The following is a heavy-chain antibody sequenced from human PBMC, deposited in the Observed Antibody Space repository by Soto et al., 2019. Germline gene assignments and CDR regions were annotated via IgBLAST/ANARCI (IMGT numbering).Heavy chain of an antibody. D-gene: IGHD6-13*01. Sequence: ASVKVSCKASGYTFTSYDINWVRQATGQGLEWMGWMNPNSGNTGYAQKFQGRVTMTRNTSISTAYMELSSLRSEDTAVYYCARESSSWTGQIMDVWGKGTTVTVSS. CDR1: GYTFTSYD. V-gene: IGHV1-8*01. CDR3: ARESSSWTGQIMDV. CDR2: MNPNSGNT. J-gene: IGHJ6*03.